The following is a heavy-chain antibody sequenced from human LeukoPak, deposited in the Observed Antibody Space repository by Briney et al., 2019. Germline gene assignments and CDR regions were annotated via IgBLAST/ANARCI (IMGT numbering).Heavy chain of an antibody. CDR2: INHSGST. CDR3: ATRQIYK. J-gene: IGHJ4*02. V-gene: IGHV4-34*01. Sequence: SETLSLTCSVSGGSISSYYWSWIRQPPGKGLEWIGEINHSGSTNYNPSLKSRVTISVDTSKNQFSLKLSSVTAADTAVYYCATRQIYKWGQGTLVTVSS. D-gene: IGHD1-1*01. CDR1: GGSISSYY.